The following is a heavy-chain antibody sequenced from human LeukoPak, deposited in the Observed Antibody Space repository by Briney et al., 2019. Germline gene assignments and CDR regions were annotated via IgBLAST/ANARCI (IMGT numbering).Heavy chain of an antibody. J-gene: IGHJ6*03. CDR1: GFTFSSYA. V-gene: IGHV3-23*01. Sequence: GSLRLSCAASGFTFSSYAMSWVRQAPGKGLEWVSAISGSGGSTYYADSVKGRFTISRDNAKNSLYLQMNSLRAEDTAVYYCARGRGSYFMDVWGKGTTVTVSS. CDR2: ISGSGGST. CDR3: ARGRGSYFMDV. D-gene: IGHD1-26*01.